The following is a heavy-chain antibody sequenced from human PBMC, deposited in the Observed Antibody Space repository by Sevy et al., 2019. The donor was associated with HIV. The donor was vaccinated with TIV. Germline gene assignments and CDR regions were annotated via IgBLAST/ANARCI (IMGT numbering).Heavy chain of an antibody. CDR1: GYSISTGYY. CDR2: IHQSGST. Sequence: SETLSLTCTVSGYSISTGYYWGWIRQPPGEGLEWIGNIHQSGSTYYNPSLKSRITISVDTSKNQFSLNLISVTAADTAVYYCARRTYYSDSTAYYFDYWGQGTLVTVSS. CDR3: ARRTYYSDSTAYYFDY. V-gene: IGHV4-38-2*02. D-gene: IGHD3-22*01. J-gene: IGHJ4*02.